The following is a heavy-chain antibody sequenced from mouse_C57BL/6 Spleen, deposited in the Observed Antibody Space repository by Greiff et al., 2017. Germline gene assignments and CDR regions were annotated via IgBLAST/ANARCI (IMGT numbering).Heavy chain of an antibody. CDR1: GYTFTDYY. V-gene: IGHV1-26*01. CDR3: SRRGYTSYWYFDV. CDR2: INPNNGGT. Sequence: VQLQQSGPELVKPGASVKISCKASGYTFTDYYMNWVKQSHGKSLEWIGDINPNNGGTSYNQKFKGKATLTVDKSSSTAYMELRSLTSEDSAVYYCSRRGYTSYWYFDVWGTGTTVTVAS. D-gene: IGHD2-2*01. J-gene: IGHJ1*03.